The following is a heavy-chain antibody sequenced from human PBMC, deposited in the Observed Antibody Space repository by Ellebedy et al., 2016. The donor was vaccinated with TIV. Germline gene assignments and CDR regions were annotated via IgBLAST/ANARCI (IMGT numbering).Heavy chain of an antibody. CDR2: IYTSGST. D-gene: IGHD1-26*01. J-gene: IGHJ5*02. V-gene: IGHV4-4*07. CDR3: ARVSGWASRDWFDP. CDR1: GGSISSYY. Sequence: GSLRLXCTVSGGSISSYYWSWIRQPAGKGLEWIGRIYTSGSTNYNPSLKSRVTMSVDTSKNQFSLKLSSVTAADTAVYYCARVSGWASRDWFDPWGQGTLVTVSS.